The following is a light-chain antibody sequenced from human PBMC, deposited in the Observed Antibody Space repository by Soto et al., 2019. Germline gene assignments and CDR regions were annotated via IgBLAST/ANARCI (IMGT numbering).Light chain of an antibody. V-gene: IGKV1-39*01. J-gene: IGKJ4*01. Sequence: IQMTQSPSSLSASVGDRVTITCRASQSISSYLNWYQQKPGKAPKLLIYAASSLQSGVPSRFSGSGSGTDSTLTISSLQPEDFATYYCQQSYSTPLTFGGGTKVDI. CDR3: QQSYSTPLT. CDR1: QSISSY. CDR2: AAS.